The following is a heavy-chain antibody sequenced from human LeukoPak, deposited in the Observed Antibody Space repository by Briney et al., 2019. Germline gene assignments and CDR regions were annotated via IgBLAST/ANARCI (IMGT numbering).Heavy chain of an antibody. CDR1: GYTFTSYD. D-gene: IGHD6-13*01. V-gene: IGHV1-18*01. Sequence: ASVKVSCKASGYTFTSYDINWVRQAPGQGLEWMGWISAYNGNTNYAQKLQGRVTMTTDTSTSTAYMELRSLRSDDTAVYYCARTAAAGYRDWFDPWGQGTLVTVSS. CDR2: ISAYNGNT. J-gene: IGHJ5*02. CDR3: ARTAAAGYRDWFDP.